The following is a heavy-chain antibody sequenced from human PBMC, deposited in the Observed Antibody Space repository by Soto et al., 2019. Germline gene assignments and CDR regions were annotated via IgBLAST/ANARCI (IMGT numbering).Heavy chain of an antibody. Sequence: PSETLSLTCTVSGGSISSGDYYWSWIRQPPGKGLEWIGYIYYSGSTYYXPXXKSRVTISVDTSKNQFSLKLSSVTAADTAVYYCARGEDYYYGMDVWGQGTTVTVSS. J-gene: IGHJ6*02. CDR3: ARGEDYYYGMDV. CDR2: IYYSGST. V-gene: IGHV4-30-4*01. CDR1: GGSISSGDYY.